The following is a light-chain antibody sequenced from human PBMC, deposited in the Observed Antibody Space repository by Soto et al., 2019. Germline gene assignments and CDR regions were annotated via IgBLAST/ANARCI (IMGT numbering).Light chain of an antibody. CDR3: QQYSRNPLT. CDR1: QSVSSW. J-gene: IGKJ4*01. Sequence: DIQMTQSPSTLSASVGDRVTITCRASQSVSSWLAWYQQKPGEVPKLLIYKASSLESGVPSRFSGSGSGTEFTLTISSLQPDDFVTYYCQQYSRNPLTFGGGTKVEIK. CDR2: KAS. V-gene: IGKV1-5*03.